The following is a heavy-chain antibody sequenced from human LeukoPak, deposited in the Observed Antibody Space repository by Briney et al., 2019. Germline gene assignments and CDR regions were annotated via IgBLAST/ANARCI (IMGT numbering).Heavy chain of an antibody. CDR2: ISAYNGDT. CDR1: GYIFSSYG. CDR3: ARDSYDFLTGRYSGSGGDY. V-gene: IGHV1-18*01. Sequence: ASVKVSCKTSGYIFSSYGINWVRQAPGQGLEWVGWISAYNGDTKYAQKLQDRVTMTTDTSTRTVYMELRTLRSDDTAVYYCARDSYDFLTGRYSGSGGDYWGQGTLVTVSS. D-gene: IGHD3-9*01. J-gene: IGHJ4*02.